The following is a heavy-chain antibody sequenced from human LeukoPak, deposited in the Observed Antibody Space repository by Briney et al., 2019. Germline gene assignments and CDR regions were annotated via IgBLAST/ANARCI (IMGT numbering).Heavy chain of an antibody. V-gene: IGHV3-7*01. J-gene: IGHJ6*02. CDR1: AFTFRSYW. D-gene: IGHD2-15*01. CDR2: IKEDGSEN. CDR3: AKNLYCGGGSCYPSALGMDV. Sequence: GGSLRLSCAASAFTFRSYWMSWDRQAPGKGLEWVANIKEDGSENYYVDSVKGRFTISRDNAENSLYLQMNSLRVEDTALYYCAKNLYCGGGSCYPSALGMDVWGQGTTVTVSS.